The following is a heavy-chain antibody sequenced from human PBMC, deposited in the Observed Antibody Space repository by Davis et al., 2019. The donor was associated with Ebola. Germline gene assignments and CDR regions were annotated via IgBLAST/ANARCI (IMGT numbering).Heavy chain of an antibody. CDR1: TFTFSSYW. D-gene: IGHD4-17*01. CDR2: LYTSESSA. CDR3: LRGGDGYGNFDY. V-gene: IGHV3-74*03. Sequence: GESLKISCAASTFTFSSYWMHWVRQGPGKGLVWVSRLYTSESSATYADSVKGRFTISRDNAKNTLYLQINSLRDEDTGVYYCLRGGDGYGNFDYWGQGTLVTVSS. J-gene: IGHJ4*02.